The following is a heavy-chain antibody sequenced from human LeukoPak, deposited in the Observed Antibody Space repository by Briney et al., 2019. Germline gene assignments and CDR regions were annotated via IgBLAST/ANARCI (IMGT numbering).Heavy chain of an antibody. V-gene: IGHV3-15*01. J-gene: IGHJ5*02. Sequence: AGGSLRLSCAASGFTFSNAWMSWVRQAPGKGLEWVGRIKSKTDGGTTDYAAPVKGRFTISRDDSKNTLYLQMNSLKTEDTAVYYCTTFPGDIVVVPAAWGQGTLVTVSS. D-gene: IGHD2-2*01. CDR1: GFTFSNAW. CDR2: IKSKTDGGTT. CDR3: TTFPGDIVVVPAA.